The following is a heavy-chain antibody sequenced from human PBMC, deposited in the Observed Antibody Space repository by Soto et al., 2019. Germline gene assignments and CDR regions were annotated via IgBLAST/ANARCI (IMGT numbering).Heavy chain of an antibody. CDR3: ARKMYDSDTGTIFRYYFDS. D-gene: IGHD3-22*01. V-gene: IGHV5-10-1*01. CDR2: IDPSDSHT. Sequence: GESLKISCKGSVYSFAGYCITWLRQKPVKGLEWMGRIDPSDSHTYYSPSFRGHVTISATKSITTVFLQLSSLRASDTAMYYCARKMYDSDTGTIFRYYFDSWGQGTTVTFSS. J-gene: IGHJ4*02. CDR1: VYSFAGYC.